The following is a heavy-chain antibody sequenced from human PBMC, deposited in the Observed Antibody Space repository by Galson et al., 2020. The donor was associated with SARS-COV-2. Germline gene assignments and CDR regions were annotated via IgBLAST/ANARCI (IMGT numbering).Heavy chain of an antibody. CDR1: GFTVSSNY. CDR2: IYTGGST. V-gene: IGHV3-53*01. D-gene: IGHD1-1*01. CDR3: ARGLEDAFDI. Sequence: GGSLRLSCAASGFTVSSNYMYWVRQAPGKGLEWVSLIYTGGSTYYADSVKGRFTISRDNSKNTLYLQMNSLRAEDTAVYYCARGLEDAFDIWGQGTMVTVSS. J-gene: IGHJ3*02.